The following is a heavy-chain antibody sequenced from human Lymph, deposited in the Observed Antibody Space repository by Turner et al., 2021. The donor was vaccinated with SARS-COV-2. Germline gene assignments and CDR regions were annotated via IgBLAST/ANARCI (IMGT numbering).Heavy chain of an antibody. CDR3: ARDVETYNDFRSGYSGGYGMDV. Sequence: QVQLVQSGAEVKKPGASVTVSGKASGYTFTGDYMHWVRQAPGQGLEWMGWVNPNSGGTNYAQKVQGRVTMTRDTSINSAYMELSRLRSDDTAVYYCARDVETYNDFRSGYSGGYGMDVWGQGTTVTVSS. V-gene: IGHV1-2*02. CDR2: VNPNSGGT. D-gene: IGHD3-3*01. CDR1: GYTFTGDY. J-gene: IGHJ6*02.